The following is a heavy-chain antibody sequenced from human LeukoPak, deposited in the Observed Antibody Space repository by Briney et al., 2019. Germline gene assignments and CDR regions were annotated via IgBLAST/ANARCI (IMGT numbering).Heavy chain of an antibody. CDR1: GFTFSSYP. Sequence: GGSLRLSCAASGFTFSSYPMSWVRQAPGKGLEWVSSLRGNDETFYADSVKGRFTLSRDDSRNTVYLQLNNLRVEDTAIYYCARASWVSDPDAVRWGQGTQVTVSS. D-gene: IGHD3-10*01. J-gene: IGHJ4*02. CDR2: LRGNDET. V-gene: IGHV3-23*01. CDR3: ARASWVSDPDAVR.